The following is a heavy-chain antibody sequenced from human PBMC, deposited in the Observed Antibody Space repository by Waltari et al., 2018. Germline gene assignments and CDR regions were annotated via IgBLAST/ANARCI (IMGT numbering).Heavy chain of an antibody. V-gene: IGHV3-23*03. CDR2: IYSGGST. CDR1: GFTFSSYA. D-gene: IGHD6-13*01. Sequence: EVQLLESGGGLVQPGGSLRLSCAASGFTFSSYAMSWVRQAPGKGLEWVSVIYSGGSTYYADSVKGRFTISRDNSKNTLYLQMNSLRAEDTAVYYCARLAAAAGNEGEWFDPWGQGTLVTVSS. J-gene: IGHJ5*02. CDR3: ARLAAAAGNEGEWFDP.